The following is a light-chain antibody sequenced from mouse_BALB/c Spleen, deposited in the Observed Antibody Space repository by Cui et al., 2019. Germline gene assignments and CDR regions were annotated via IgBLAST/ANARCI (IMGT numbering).Light chain of an antibody. CDR2: EVS. Sequence: GLMTQTPLSLPVRLGDHASISCRSSQSCGHSNGNTYLHWYLQKPGQSPKLLIYEVSNRSSGVPDRFSGSGSGTDFTLKISRVEAEDLGVYFCPQWTSIPPTFGAGTKLELK. J-gene: IGKJ5*01. CDR3: PQWTSIPPT. V-gene: IGKV1-110*01. CDR1: QSCGHSNGNTY.